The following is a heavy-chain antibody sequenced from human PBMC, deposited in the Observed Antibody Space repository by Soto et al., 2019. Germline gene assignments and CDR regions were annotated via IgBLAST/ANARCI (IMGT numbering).Heavy chain of an antibody. V-gene: IGHV3-64D*06. CDR3: VKDSFGYYDSSGDPYYFDY. Sequence: EVQLVESGGGLVQPGGSLRLSCSASGFTFSSYAMHWVRQAPGKGLEYVSAISSNGGSTYYADSVKGRFTISRDNSKNTLYLQKSSLRAEDKAVYYCVKDSFGYYDSSGDPYYFDYWGQGTLVTVSS. J-gene: IGHJ4*02. CDR1: GFTFSSYA. D-gene: IGHD3-22*01. CDR2: ISSNGGST.